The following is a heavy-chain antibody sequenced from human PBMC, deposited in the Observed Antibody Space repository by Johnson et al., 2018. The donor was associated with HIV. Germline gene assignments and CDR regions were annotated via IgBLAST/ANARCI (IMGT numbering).Heavy chain of an antibody. CDR1: GFTFDDYA. Sequence: VQLVESGGGLVKPGGSLRLSCAASGFTFDDYAMHWVRQAPGKGLEWVSGISWNSGSIGYADSVKGRFTISRDNSKNTLYLQMNSLRAEDTAVYYCARRDDIRNGAFDIWGQGTMVTVSS. CDR3: ARRDDIRNGAFDI. V-gene: IGHV3-9*01. CDR2: ISWNSGSI. J-gene: IGHJ3*02. D-gene: IGHD3-22*01.